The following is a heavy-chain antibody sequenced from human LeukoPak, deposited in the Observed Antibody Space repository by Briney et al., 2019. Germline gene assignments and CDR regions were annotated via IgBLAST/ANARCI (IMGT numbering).Heavy chain of an antibody. D-gene: IGHD6-13*01. CDR1: GFTFSSYG. Sequence: GGSLRLSCAASGFTFSSYGMHWVRQPPGKGLEWVAVIWYDGSNKYYGDSVKGRFTISRDNSKNTLYLQMNSLRAEDTAVYYCARDRYSSSWYLDYWGQGTLVTVSS. CDR3: ARDRYSSSWYLDY. V-gene: IGHV3-33*01. CDR2: IWYDGSNK. J-gene: IGHJ4*02.